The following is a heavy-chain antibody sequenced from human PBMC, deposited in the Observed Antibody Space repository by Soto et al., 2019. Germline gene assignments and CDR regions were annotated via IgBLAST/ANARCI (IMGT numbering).Heavy chain of an antibody. Sequence: QMQLVQSGPEVRKPGTSVKVSCRASGFTFSRSSMHWVRQARGQHPEWLGWIVVGSGHTDSAQKFREKFTITRVVSTSSAYLELRSLRSEDTAIYYCAAGTSLNDDLWSGRGAVDVWGEGTTVPVSS. D-gene: IGHD3-3*01. CDR2: IVVGSGHT. CDR3: AAGTSLNDDLWSGRGAVDV. CDR1: GFTFSRSS. J-gene: IGHJ6*04. V-gene: IGHV1-58*02.